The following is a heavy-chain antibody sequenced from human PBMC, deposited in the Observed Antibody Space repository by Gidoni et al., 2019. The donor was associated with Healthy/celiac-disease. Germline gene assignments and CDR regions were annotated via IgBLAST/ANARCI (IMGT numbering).Heavy chain of an antibody. Sequence: GKGLEWVSAISGSGGSTYYADSVKGRFTISRDNSKNTLYLQMNSLRAEDTAVYYCAKVGPCDSSCYSCYYGMDVWGQGTTVTVSS. D-gene: IGHD3-22*01. CDR3: AKVGPCDSSCYSCYYGMDV. CDR2: ISGSGGST. V-gene: IGHV3-23*01. J-gene: IGHJ6*02.